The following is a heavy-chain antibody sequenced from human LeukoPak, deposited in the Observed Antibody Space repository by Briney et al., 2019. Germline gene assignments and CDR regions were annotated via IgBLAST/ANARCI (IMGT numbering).Heavy chain of an antibody. V-gene: IGHV4-59*08. D-gene: IGHD4-11*01. J-gene: IGHJ4*02. CDR3: ARTSLQYYFDY. CDR1: GGSISSYY. CDR2: IYYSGST. Sequence: SETLSLTCTVSGGSISSYYWSWIRQPPGKGLEWVGYIYYSGSTNYNPSLKSRVTISVDTSKNQFSLKLSSVTAADTAVYYCARTSLQYYFDYWGQGTLVTISS.